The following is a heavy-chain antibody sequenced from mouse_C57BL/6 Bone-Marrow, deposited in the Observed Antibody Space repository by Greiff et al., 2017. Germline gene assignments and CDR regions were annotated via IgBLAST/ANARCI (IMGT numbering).Heavy chain of an antibody. V-gene: IGHV14-4*01. CDR2: IDPENGDT. CDR3: TTDWDWFAY. CDR1: GFNIKDDY. D-gene: IGHD4-1*01. J-gene: IGHJ3*01. Sequence: EVQLQQSGAELVSPGASVKLSCTASGFNIKDDYMHWVKQRPEQGLEWIGWIDPENGDTEYASKFQGKATITADKSSNTAYLQLSSLTSEDTAVYYCTTDWDWFAYWGQGTLVTVSA.